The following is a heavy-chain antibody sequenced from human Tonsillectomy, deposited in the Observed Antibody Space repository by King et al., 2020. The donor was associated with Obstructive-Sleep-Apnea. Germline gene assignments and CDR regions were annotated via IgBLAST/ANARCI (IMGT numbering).Heavy chain of an antibody. Sequence: QLQESGPRLVKPSETLSLTCTVSGYSISSGYYWGWIRQPPGKGPEWIGSKFQSGSTYYNPSLKSRVTISLDTSKNQFSLKLNSVTAADTAVYFCARDNGFCTIGVCYTGFDHWGQGILVTVSS. D-gene: IGHD2-8*01. J-gene: IGHJ4*02. V-gene: IGHV4-38-2*02. CDR2: KFQSGST. CDR3: ARDNGFCTIGVCYTGFDH. CDR1: GYSISSGYY.